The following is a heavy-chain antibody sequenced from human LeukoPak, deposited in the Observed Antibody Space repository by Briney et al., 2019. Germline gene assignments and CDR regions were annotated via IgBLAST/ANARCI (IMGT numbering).Heavy chain of an antibody. CDR1: GFTFSSDA. CDR3: AKGPPRFYESSGYYQGYYYYYMDV. V-gene: IGHV3-23*01. CDR2: ISGSGSST. Sequence: GGCLRLSCAASGFTFSSDAISSVRRARGKGLGCVPPISGSGSSTNYADSVKGRFTISRDNSKNTLYLQMNRLRAGDTAVYYCAKGPPRFYESSGYYQGYYYYYMDVWGKGTTVTISS. D-gene: IGHD3-22*01. J-gene: IGHJ6*03.